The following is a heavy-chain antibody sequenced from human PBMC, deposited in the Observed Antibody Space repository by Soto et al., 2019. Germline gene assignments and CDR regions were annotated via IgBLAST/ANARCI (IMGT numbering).Heavy chain of an antibody. CDR3: ARAGLGDGSDY. V-gene: IGHV4-61*01. D-gene: IGHD1-26*01. Sequence: QVQLQESGPGRVKPSETLSLTCPASGGSVSSGSSYGSWIRQPPGKGLEGIGYFYYSGSTKYNPSLKSRVTISVDTSKNQFSLKLSSVTAADTAVYYCARAGLGDGSDYWGQGTLVTVSS. CDR1: GGSVSSGSSY. CDR2: FYYSGST. J-gene: IGHJ4*02.